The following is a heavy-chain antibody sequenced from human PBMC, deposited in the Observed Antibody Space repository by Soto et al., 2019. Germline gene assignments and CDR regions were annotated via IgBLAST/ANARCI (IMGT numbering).Heavy chain of an antibody. CDR2: IEEDGSEK. Sequence: LRLSCAASGFTFSTFWMDWVRQAPGKGLEWVAKIEEDGSEKYYADSVKGRFIISRDNARNSVYPQMNSLRAEDTAVYYCARVRPGNYRDYWGQGNLVPVSS. V-gene: IGHV3-7*03. D-gene: IGHD3-10*01. J-gene: IGHJ4*02. CDR3: ARVRPGNYRDY. CDR1: GFTFSTFW.